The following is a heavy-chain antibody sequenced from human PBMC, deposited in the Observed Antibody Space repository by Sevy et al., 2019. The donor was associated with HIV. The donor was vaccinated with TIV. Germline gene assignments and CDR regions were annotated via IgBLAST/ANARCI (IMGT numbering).Heavy chain of an antibody. V-gene: IGHV3-11*01. CDR2: ISGNDDTI. D-gene: IGHD4-17*01. Sequence: GGSLRLSCAASGFILSDYYMTWVRQAPGKGLEWVSYISGNDDTIYYADSVKGRFTISRDNTKNSLYLQMNSLRAEDTAVYYCARDYVKDGDLGDYYYYAMDVWGQGTTVTVSS. CDR3: ARDYVKDGDLGDYYYYAMDV. J-gene: IGHJ6*02. CDR1: GFILSDYY.